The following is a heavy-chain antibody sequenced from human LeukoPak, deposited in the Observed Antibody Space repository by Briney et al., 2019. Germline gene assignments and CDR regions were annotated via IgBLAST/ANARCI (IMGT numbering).Heavy chain of an antibody. V-gene: IGHV3-23*01. J-gene: IGHJ4*02. CDR2: ISGSGGST. CDR1: GFTFSSYA. D-gene: IGHD3-10*01. Sequence: PGGSLRLSCAAPGFTFSSYAMSWVRQAPGKGLEWVSAISGSGGSTYYADSVKGRLTISRDNSKNTLYLQMNSLRAEDTAVYYCAKVRYGSGSYYNVDISYFDYWGQGTLVTVSS. CDR3: AKVRYGSGSYYNVDISYFDY.